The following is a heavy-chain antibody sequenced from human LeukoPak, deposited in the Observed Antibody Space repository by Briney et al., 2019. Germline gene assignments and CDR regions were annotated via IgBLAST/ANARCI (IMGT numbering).Heavy chain of an antibody. V-gene: IGHV4-59*01. D-gene: IGHD6-6*01. CDR1: GGSLSSYF. CDR2: IYYSGST. J-gene: IGHJ3*02. CDR3: ARDSRPYAFDI. Sequence: KTSETLSLTRTVSGGSLSSYFRSWVRQPSGKGLEWIGCIYYSGSTSYNPSLKSRVTISLDTPKNQVSLKLSSVTAADTTVYYCARDSRPYAFDIWGQGTMVTVSS.